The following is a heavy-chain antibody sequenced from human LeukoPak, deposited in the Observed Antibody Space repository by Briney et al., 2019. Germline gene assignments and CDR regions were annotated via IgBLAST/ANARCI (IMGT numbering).Heavy chain of an antibody. Sequence: SETLSLTCTVSGGSITSGSYYWSWIRQPAGKGLEWIGRIFISGGTNYNPSLRSRVTMSLDTSKNQFSLKLYSVTAADTAVYYCARGGSTLHSAGGHDIEFYYYYMDVWGKGTTVTISS. J-gene: IGHJ6*03. V-gene: IGHV4-61*02. D-gene: IGHD3-9*01. CDR3: ARGGSTLHSAGGHDIEFYYYYMDV. CDR2: IFISGGT. CDR1: GGSITSGSYY.